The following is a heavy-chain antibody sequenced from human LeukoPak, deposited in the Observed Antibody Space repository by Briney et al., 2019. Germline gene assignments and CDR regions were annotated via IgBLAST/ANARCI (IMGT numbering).Heavy chain of an antibody. V-gene: IGHV1-18*01. CDR2: ISAYNGNT. CDR3: ARDPSRFLEWLHPFDP. J-gene: IGHJ5*02. CDR1: GYTFTSYG. D-gene: IGHD3-3*01. Sequence: ASVKVSCKASGYTFTSYGISWVRQAPGQGLEWMGWISAYNGNTKYAQKFQGRVTMTTDTSTSTAYMELRSLRSDDTAVYYCARDPSRFLEWLHPFDPWGQGTLVTVSS.